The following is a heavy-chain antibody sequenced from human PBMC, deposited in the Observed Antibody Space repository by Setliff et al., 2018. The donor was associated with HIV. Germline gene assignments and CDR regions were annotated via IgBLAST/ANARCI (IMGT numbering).Heavy chain of an antibody. CDR3: TTYSGYTDGPIEKYFDY. CDR1: GFNFRNAW. D-gene: IGHD5-12*01. CDR2: IQSKSDGGAT. V-gene: IGHV3-15*01. Sequence: GGSLRLSCAASGFNFRNAWMTWVRQAPGQGLQWVGRIQSKSDGGATDHAAPVRGRFTLSRDDSKNTLYLQMNSLKPEDTAVYYCTTYSGYTDGPIEKYFDYWGRGTPVTAPQ. J-gene: IGHJ4*02.